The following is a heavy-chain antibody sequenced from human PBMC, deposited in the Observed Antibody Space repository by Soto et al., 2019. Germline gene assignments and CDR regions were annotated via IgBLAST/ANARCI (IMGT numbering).Heavy chain of an antibody. D-gene: IGHD3-22*01. CDR1: GFTFSLYA. Sequence: PGESLTISCATAGFTFSLYAMTWVRQSPGKGLEWVSSMSRTGDNTYYADSVKGRFTISRDNSKNTLYLQMNSLRAEDTAIYYCAKDQSNSNPLYYFDFWGPGTLVTVSS. CDR3: AKDQSNSNPLYYFDF. V-gene: IGHV3-23*01. J-gene: IGHJ4*02. CDR2: MSRTGDNT.